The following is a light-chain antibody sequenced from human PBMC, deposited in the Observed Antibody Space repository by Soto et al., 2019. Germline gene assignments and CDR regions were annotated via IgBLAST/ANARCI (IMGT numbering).Light chain of an antibody. J-gene: IGKJ1*01. Sequence: EIVLTQSTGTLSLSPGERATLSCRASQSVSSSYLAWYQQKPGQAPRLLIYGASSRATGIPDRFSGSGSGTDFTLTISRLEPEDFVVYYCQQYGSSPPWTFGKGTKVEIK. V-gene: IGKV3-20*01. CDR2: GAS. CDR1: QSVSSSY. CDR3: QQYGSSPPWT.